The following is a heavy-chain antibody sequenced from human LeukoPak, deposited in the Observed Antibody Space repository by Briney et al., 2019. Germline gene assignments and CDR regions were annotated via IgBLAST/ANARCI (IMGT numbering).Heavy chain of an antibody. CDR1: GFTFSRHG. CDR3: TRDLGWLHYAD. CDR2: IGGSGGFIT. Sequence: GGSLRLSCAASGFTFSRHGMNWVSQTPGKGLEWVSGIGGSGGFITYYADSVKGRFTVSRDNSKNTLYLQMDSLRADDTAIYYCTRDLGWLHYADWGQGTLVTVSS. V-gene: IGHV3-23*01. D-gene: IGHD5-12*01. J-gene: IGHJ4*02.